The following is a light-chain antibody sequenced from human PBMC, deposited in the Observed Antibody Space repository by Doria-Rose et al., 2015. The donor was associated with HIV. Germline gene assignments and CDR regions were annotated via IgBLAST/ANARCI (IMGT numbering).Light chain of an antibody. CDR1: QSFSSTY. CDR2: DGS. CDR3: HQYGTSWT. J-gene: IGKJ1*01. V-gene: IGKV3-20*01. Sequence: DIVMMQSPGTLSLSPGERATLSCRASQSFSSTYLAWYQQKPGQAPSLLIYDGSTRATGIPDRFSASGSGTDFTLTINRLEPEDFALYYCHQYGTSWTFGQGTKVEI.